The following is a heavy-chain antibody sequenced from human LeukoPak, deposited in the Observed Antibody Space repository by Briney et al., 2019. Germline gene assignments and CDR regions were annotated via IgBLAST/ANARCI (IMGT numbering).Heavy chain of an antibody. D-gene: IGHD3-9*01. CDR1: GFTFNIYA. V-gene: IGHV3-23*01. Sequence: PGGSLRLSCTASGFTFNIYAMSWVCQAPGKGLEWVSSISGSGDTTYYADSVKGRFTISRDNSKNTLYLQMNSLRAEDTAVYYCAKDFLYDTWTGVGLSDYWGEGTLVTVSS. CDR3: AKDFLYDTWTGVGLSDY. CDR2: ISGSGDTT. J-gene: IGHJ4*02.